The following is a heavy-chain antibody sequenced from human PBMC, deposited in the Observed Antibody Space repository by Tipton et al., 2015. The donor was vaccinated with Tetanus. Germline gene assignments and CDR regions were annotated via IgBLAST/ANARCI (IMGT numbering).Heavy chain of an antibody. J-gene: IGHJ4*02. CDR2: INPIGGST. CDR1: GYTLTSYH. V-gene: IGHV1-46*01. D-gene: IGHD1-20*01. CDR3: ARAAGGGRRINGPAGIDY. Sequence: QSGPEVKKPGASVKVSCKASGYTLTSYHMHWVRQAPGQGLEWMGIINPIGGSTSYAQKFQGRITMTGDTSTSTVYMDLNSLRSGATAVYSWARAAGGGRRINGPAGIDYWGQGTLVTVSS.